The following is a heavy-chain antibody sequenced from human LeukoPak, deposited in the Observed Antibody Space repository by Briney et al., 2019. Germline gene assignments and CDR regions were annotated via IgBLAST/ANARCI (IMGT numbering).Heavy chain of an antibody. CDR2: IYHSGST. Sequence: PSQTLSLTCTVSGGSISSGVYYWSCIRQPPGKGLEWIGYIYHSGSTYYNPSLKSRVTISVDRSKNQFSLKLSSVTAADTAVYYCARGGVHYYFDYWGQGTLVTVSS. V-gene: IGHV4-30-2*01. D-gene: IGHD1-1*01. J-gene: IGHJ4*02. CDR1: GGSISSGVYY. CDR3: ARGGVHYYFDY.